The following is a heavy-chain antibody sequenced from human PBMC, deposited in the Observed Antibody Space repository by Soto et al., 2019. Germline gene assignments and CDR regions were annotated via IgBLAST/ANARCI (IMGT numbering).Heavy chain of an antibody. J-gene: IGHJ4*02. Sequence: QVQLQESGPGLVKPSETLSLTCTVSSDSITNYYWSWIRQSPGKGLEWIGYIHDSGRSNYNPSLKSRVKISLDTSKKQFSLKLNSVTAADTAVYSCARVGGTRGWYWGQGTLVTVSS. CDR2: IHDSGRS. V-gene: IGHV4-59*01. CDR3: ARVGGTRGWY. CDR1: SDSITNYY. D-gene: IGHD2-15*01.